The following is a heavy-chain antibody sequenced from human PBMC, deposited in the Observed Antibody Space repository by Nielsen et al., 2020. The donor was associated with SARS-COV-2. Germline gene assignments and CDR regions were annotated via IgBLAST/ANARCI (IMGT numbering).Heavy chain of an antibody. CDR2: IYYSGST. Sequence: LRLSSTVSGGSISSGGYYWSWIRQHPGKGLAWFGYIYYSGSTYYNPSLKSRVTISVDTSKNQFSLKLSSVTAADTAVYYCAREEQADAFDIWGQGTMVTVSS. J-gene: IGHJ3*02. CDR3: AREEQADAFDI. CDR1: GGSISSGGYY. V-gene: IGHV4-31*03. D-gene: IGHD1-26*01.